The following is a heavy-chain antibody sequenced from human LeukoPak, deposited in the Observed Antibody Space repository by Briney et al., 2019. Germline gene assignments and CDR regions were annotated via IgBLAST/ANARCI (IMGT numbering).Heavy chain of an antibody. Sequence: GSLRLSCAASGFTFSSYWMSWIRQPPGKGLEWIGEINHSGSTNYHPSLKSRVTVSVDTSKNQFSLKLSSVTAADTAVYYCARRFVHRGFYFQYWGQGTLATVSS. D-gene: IGHD3-10*01. CDR1: GFTFSSYW. CDR2: INHSGST. J-gene: IGHJ1*01. V-gene: IGHV4-34*01. CDR3: ARRFVHRGFYFQY.